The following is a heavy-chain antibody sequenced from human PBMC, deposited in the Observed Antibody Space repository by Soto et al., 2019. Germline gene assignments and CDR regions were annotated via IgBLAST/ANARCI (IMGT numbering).Heavy chain of an antibody. CDR1: GGSFSGYY. V-gene: IGHV4-34*10. CDR3: ARGGSGDFWSAYYPWFDP. Sequence: SETLSLTCAVYGGSFSGYYWSWIRQPPGKGLEWIGEINHSGSTNYNPSLKSRVTVTSDTSISTAYMELTRLRPDDTAVYFCARGGSGDFWSAYYPWFDPWGQGTLVTVSS. CDR2: INHSGST. J-gene: IGHJ5*02. D-gene: IGHD3-3*01.